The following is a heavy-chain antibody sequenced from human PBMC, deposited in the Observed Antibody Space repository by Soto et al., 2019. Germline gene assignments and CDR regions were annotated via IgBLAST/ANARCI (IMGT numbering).Heavy chain of an antibody. J-gene: IGHJ4*02. V-gene: IGHV3-74*01. CDR3: AKRTSMSGNYYFAY. Sequence: PGGSLRLSCAASGFTFSSYWMHWVRQAPGKGLVWVARINSDGSSISYADSVKGRFTISRDNAKNTLYLQMNGLRAEDTAVYYCAKRTSMSGNYYFAYWGQGILVTVSS. CDR1: GFTFSSYW. D-gene: IGHD3-10*01. CDR2: INSDGSSI.